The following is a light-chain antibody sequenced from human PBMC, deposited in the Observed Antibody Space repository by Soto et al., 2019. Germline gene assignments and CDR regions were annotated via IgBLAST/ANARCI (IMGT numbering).Light chain of an antibody. CDR1: QSVSSSY. V-gene: IGKV3-20*01. Sequence: EIVLTQSPGTLSLSPGERATLSCRASQSVSSSYLAWYQQKPGQAPRLIIYGASSRATGIPDRFSGSGSGTVFTLTISRLAPEDFAVYYCQQYGSSLFTFGPGTKVDIK. CDR3: QQYGSSLFT. J-gene: IGKJ3*01. CDR2: GAS.